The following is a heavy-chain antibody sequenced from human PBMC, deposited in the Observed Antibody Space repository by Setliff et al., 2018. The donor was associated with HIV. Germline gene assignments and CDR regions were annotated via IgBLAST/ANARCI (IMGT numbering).Heavy chain of an antibody. CDR2: IYYSGEA. J-gene: IGHJ3*02. Sequence: KTSETLSLTCTVFGEFVSSGGNYWGWVRQLPGKALEWIGYIYYSGEAYYSPSLKSRVTISLDTSQSQFSLSLTSVTAADTAVYYCARGRTPSYGGDHRDTFDIWGPGTKVTVSS. D-gene: IGHD4-17*01. CDR3: ARGRTPSYGGDHRDTFDI. CDR1: GEFVSSGGNY. V-gene: IGHV4-31*03.